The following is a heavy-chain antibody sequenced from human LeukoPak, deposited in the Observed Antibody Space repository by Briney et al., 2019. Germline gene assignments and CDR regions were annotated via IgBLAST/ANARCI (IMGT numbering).Heavy chain of an antibody. Sequence: SVKVSCKASGFTFTSSAMQWVRQARGQRLEWIGWIVVGSGNTNYAQKFQERVTITRDMSTSTAYMELSSLRSEDTAVYYCALSGGEVRGVIDYYYMDVWGKGTTVTVSS. V-gene: IGHV1-58*02. J-gene: IGHJ6*03. CDR1: GFTFTSSA. D-gene: IGHD3-10*01. CDR2: IVVGSGNT. CDR3: ALSGGEVRGVIDYYYMDV.